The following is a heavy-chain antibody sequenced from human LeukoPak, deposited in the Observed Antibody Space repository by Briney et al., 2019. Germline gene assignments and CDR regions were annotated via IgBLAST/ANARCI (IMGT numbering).Heavy chain of an antibody. Sequence: PWGSLRLSCAASGFGLDGYTMRWVRQFPGKGLEWVSLINWNGDETYYSDSVKGRFTISRDNSKNSLYLQMNSLRTEDTGFYYCGKDIGPRGVGATPHYWGQGTLVTVSS. V-gene: IGHV3-43*01. J-gene: IGHJ4*02. CDR1: GFGLDGYT. D-gene: IGHD1-26*01. CDR3: GKDIGPRGVGATPHY. CDR2: INWNGDET.